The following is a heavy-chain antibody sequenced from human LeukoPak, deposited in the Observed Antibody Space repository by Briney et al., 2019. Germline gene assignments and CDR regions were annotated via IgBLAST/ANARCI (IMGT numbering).Heavy chain of an antibody. D-gene: IGHD2-15*01. J-gene: IGHJ4*02. V-gene: IGHV4-4*07. Sequence: PSETLSLTCTVSGGSISTYYWSWIRQPAGKGLEWIGRIYTSGGTNYNPSLKSRVTISVDTSKNQFSLKLSSVTAADTAVYYCARQTGVAVATFYFDDWGQGTQVIVSS. CDR3: ARQTGVAVATFYFDD. CDR1: GGSISTYY. CDR2: IYTSGGT.